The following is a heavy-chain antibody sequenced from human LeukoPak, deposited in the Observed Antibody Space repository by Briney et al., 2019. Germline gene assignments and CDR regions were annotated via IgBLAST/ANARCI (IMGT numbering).Heavy chain of an antibody. CDR2: ISPKGIT. Sequence: SETLSLTCFVSGYPINIDYSWGWIRQSPGKGLEWIGVISPKGITYYNPSLRGRVSISPDTSKNQFSLKLSSVTAADTAVYYCASRIRRWLQFTITFDYWGQGTLVTVSS. CDR1: GYPINIDYS. V-gene: IGHV4-38-2*01. J-gene: IGHJ4*02. D-gene: IGHD5-24*01. CDR3: ASRIRRWLQFTITFDY.